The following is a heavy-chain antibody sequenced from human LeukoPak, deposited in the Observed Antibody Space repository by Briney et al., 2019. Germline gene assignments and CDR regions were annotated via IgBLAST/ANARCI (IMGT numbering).Heavy chain of an antibody. CDR3: ARDLSLRPRWLLLF. Sequence: GASVKASCKASGYTFTGYYMHWVRQAPGQGLEWMGWINPNSGGTNYAQKFQGRVTMTRDTSISTAYMELSRLRSDDTAVYYCARDLSLRPRWLLLFWGQGTLVTVSS. CDR1: GYTFTGYY. CDR2: INPNSGGT. D-gene: IGHD3-22*01. J-gene: IGHJ4*02. V-gene: IGHV1-2*02.